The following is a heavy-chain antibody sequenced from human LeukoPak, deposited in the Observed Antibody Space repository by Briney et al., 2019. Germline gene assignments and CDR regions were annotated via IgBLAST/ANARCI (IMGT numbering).Heavy chain of an antibody. J-gene: IGHJ4*02. CDR1: GYTFTSYG. D-gene: IGHD3-22*01. CDR3: ARDYYYDSSGYYFWYY. V-gene: IGHV1-18*01. Sequence: ASVKVSCKASGYTFTSYGISWVRQAPGQGLEWMGWISAYNGNTNYAQKLQGRVTMTTDTSTSTAYVELRSLRSDDTAVYYCARDYYYDSSGYYFWYYWGQGTLVTVSS. CDR2: ISAYNGNT.